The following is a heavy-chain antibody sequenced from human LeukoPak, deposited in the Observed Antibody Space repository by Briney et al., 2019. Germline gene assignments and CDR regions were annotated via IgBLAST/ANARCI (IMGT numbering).Heavy chain of an antibody. J-gene: IGHJ5*02. CDR2: IYYSGST. CDR3: ARLRTGFWSGYPQYNWFDP. Sequence: SETLSLTCTVSGGSISSSSYYWGWIRQPPGKGLEWIGSIYYSGSTYYNPSLKSRVTISVGTSKNQFSLKLSSVTAADTAVYYCARLRTGFWSGYPQYNWFDPWGQGTLVTVSS. CDR1: GGSISSSSYY. D-gene: IGHD3-3*01. V-gene: IGHV4-39*01.